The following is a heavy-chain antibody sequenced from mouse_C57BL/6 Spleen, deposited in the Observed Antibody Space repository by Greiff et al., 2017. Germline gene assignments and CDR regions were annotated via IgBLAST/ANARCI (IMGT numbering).Heavy chain of an antibody. J-gene: IGHJ2*01. CDR3: AIELSHYFDY. CDR2: IYPCGSYT. D-gene: IGHD2-12*01. Sequence: QVQLQQSGAELVRPGTSVKMSCKASGYTFTNYWIGWAKQRPGHGLEWIGDIYPCGSYTNYNEKFKGKATLTSDKSSSTSYMQFSSLTSEDSAIYYCAIELSHYFDYGGQGTTLTVSS. V-gene: IGHV1-63*01. CDR1: GYTFTNYW.